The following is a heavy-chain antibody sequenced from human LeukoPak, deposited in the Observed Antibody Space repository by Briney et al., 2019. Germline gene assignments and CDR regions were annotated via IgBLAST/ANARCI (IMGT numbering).Heavy chain of an antibody. CDR1: GGSFSGYY. CDR3: AREALSSGYPFDY. J-gene: IGHJ4*02. CDR2: INHSGST. Sequence: SETLSLTCAVYGGSFSGYYWSWIRQPPGKGLEWIGEINHSGSTNYNPSLKSRVTISVDTSKNQFSLKLSSVTAADTAVYYCAREALSSGYPFDYWGQGTLVTVSS. D-gene: IGHD3-22*01. V-gene: IGHV4-34*01.